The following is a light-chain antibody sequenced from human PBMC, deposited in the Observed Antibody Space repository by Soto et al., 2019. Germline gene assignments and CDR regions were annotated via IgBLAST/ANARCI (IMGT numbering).Light chain of an antibody. CDR2: DVS. J-gene: IGLJ2*01. CDR1: SSDVGGYNY. V-gene: IGLV2-11*01. CDR3: CSYAGSYPPVV. Sequence: QSALTQPRSVSGSPGQSVTISCTGTSSDVGGYNYVSWYQQHPGKAPKLMIYDVSKRPSGVPDRFSGSKSGNTASLTISGLQAEDEADYYCCSYAGSYPPVVFGGGTQLNVL.